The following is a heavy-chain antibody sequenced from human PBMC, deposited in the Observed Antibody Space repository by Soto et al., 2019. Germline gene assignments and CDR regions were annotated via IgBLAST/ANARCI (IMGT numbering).Heavy chain of an antibody. D-gene: IGHD4-17*01. V-gene: IGHV5-10-1*01. Sequence: ESLKISCKGSGYSFTSYWISWVRQMPGKGLEWMGRIDPSDSYTNYSPSFQGHVTISADKSISTAYLQWSSLKASDTAMYYCARHGHGGDYLYYYYDMDVWGQGTTVTVSS. CDR2: IDPSDSYT. CDR3: ARHGHGGDYLYYYYDMDV. CDR1: GYSFTSYW. J-gene: IGHJ6*02.